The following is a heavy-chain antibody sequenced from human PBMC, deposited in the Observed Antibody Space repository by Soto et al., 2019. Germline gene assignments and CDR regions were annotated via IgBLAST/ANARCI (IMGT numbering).Heavy chain of an antibody. Sequence: GALRLSCAASGFTVSSYAMHWVRQAPGKGLEWVAVISYDGSNKYYADSVKGRFTISRDNSKNTLYLQMNSLRAEDTAVYYCARVITMVRGARDPFDYWGQGTLVTVSS. D-gene: IGHD3-10*01. CDR3: ARVITMVRGARDPFDY. J-gene: IGHJ4*02. CDR1: GFTVSSYA. CDR2: ISYDGSNK. V-gene: IGHV3-30-3*01.